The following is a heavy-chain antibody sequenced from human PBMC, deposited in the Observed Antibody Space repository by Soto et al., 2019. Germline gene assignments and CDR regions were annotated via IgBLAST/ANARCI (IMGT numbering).Heavy chain of an antibody. CDR1: GFTFSNAW. V-gene: IGHV3-15*07. CDR2: IKSKTDGGTT. J-gene: IGHJ4*02. Sequence: EVQLVESGGGLVKPGGSLRLSCAASGFTFSNAWMNWVRQAPGKGLEWVGRIKSKTDGGTTDYAAPVKGRFTISRDDSKSTLYLQMNSLKTKDTAVYYCTTTRRYTMIYDSWGQGTLVTVSS. D-gene: IGHD3-22*01. CDR3: TTTRRYTMIYDS.